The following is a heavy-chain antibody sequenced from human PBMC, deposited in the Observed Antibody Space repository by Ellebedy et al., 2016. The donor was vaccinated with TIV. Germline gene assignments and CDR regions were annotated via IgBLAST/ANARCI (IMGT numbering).Heavy chain of an antibody. V-gene: IGHV1-46*01. CDR3: ARRDNYYYDSSGYYYTY. Sequence: ASVKVSCKASGYTFTSYYFYWVRQAPGQGLEWMGIINPTTGNSNYAQKFQGRVTMTRDTSTSTVYMELSSLRSEYTAVYYLARRDNYYYDSSGYYYTYWGQGTLVTVSS. D-gene: IGHD3-22*01. CDR1: GYTFTSYY. J-gene: IGHJ4*02. CDR2: INPTTGNS.